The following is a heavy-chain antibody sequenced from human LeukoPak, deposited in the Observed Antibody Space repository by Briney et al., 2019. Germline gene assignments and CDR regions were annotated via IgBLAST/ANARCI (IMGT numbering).Heavy chain of an antibody. J-gene: IGHJ4*02. CDR3: ARAKRPTTPPTSYFDY. CDR1: GYTFTSYA. CDR2: INAGNGNT. Sequence: ASVKVSCKASGYTFTSYAMHWVRQAPGQRLEWMGWINAGNGNTKYSQKFQGRVTITRDTSASTAYMELSSLRSEDTAVYYCARAKRPTTPPTSYFDYWGQGTLVTVSS. V-gene: IGHV1-3*01. D-gene: IGHD5-12*01.